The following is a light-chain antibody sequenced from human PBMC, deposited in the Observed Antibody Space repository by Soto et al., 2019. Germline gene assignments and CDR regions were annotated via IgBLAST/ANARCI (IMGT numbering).Light chain of an antibody. Sequence: DIQMTQSPSSLSASFGDRVTLTCRASQSIDTYLNWYQQKPGTAPKLLMYAASTLHSGVPSRFSGSGSGTDFTLTISSLKREDFATYFCKQSHSTPYTFGQGTKLEI. CDR1: QSIDTY. J-gene: IGKJ2*01. CDR3: KQSHSTPYT. V-gene: IGKV1-39*01. CDR2: AAS.